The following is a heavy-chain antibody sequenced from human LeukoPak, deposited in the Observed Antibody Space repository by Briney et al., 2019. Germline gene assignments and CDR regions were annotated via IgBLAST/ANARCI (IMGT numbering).Heavy chain of an antibody. CDR1: GYTFTGYY. V-gene: IGHV1-2*04. Sequence: ASVKVSCKASGYTFTGYYMHWVRQAPGQGLEWMGWINPNSGGTNYAQKFQGWVTMTRDTSISTAYMELSSLRSEDTAVYYCARAVRGAHYYDSSGYYAYWGQGTLVTVSS. J-gene: IGHJ4*02. CDR2: INPNSGGT. D-gene: IGHD3-22*01. CDR3: ARAVRGAHYYDSSGYYAY.